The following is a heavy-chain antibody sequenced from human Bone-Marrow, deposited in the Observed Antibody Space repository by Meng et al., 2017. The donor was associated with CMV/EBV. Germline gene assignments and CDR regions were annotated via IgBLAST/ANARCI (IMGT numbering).Heavy chain of an antibody. CDR3: ARHPAGGNWFDH. Sequence: CAASGYTVSSNFMSWVRQAPGKGLEWVSVIYSGDNTYYAESVKGRFTISRDNSKNTLYLQMNSLRAEDTAVYYCARHPAGGNWFDHWGQGTLVTVSS. J-gene: IGHJ5*02. D-gene: IGHD3-10*01. CDR1: GYTVSSNF. CDR2: IYSGDNT. V-gene: IGHV3-66*02.